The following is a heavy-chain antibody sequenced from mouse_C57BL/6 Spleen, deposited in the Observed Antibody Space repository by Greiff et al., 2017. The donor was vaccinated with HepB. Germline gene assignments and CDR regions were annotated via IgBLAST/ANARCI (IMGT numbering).Heavy chain of an antibody. J-gene: IGHJ2*01. CDR2: IYPGDGDT. D-gene: IGHD4-1*01. CDR3: ARKLGPRYYFDY. V-gene: IGHV1-80*01. Sequence: QVQLQQSGAELVKPGASVKISCKASGYAFSSYWMNWVKQRPGKGLEWIGQIYPGDGDTNYNGKFKGKATLTADKSSSTAYMQLSSLTSEDSAVYFCARKLGPRYYFDYWGQGTTLTVSS. CDR1: GYAFSSYW.